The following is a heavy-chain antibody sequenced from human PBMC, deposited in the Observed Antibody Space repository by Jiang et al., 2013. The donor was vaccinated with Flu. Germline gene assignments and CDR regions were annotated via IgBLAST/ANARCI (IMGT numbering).Heavy chain of an antibody. V-gene: IGHV1-69*04. D-gene: IGHD5-24*01. J-gene: IGHJ4*02. Sequence: SGAEVKEPGSSVTVSCKASGDSFSNYAISWVRQAPGQGLEWMGRVIPILGLATYAQKFQGRVTITADRSTTTAFMELSSLRSDDTAVYYCFFVDTINVFFDFWGQGTLVTVSS. CDR1: GDSFSNYA. CDR2: VIPILGLA. CDR3: FFVDTINVFFDF.